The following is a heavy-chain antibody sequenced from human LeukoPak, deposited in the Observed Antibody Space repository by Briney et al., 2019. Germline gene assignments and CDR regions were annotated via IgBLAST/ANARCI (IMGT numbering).Heavy chain of an antibody. CDR1: GYTFTSYG. CDR3: ARGWGRNIVVVPAAQFDY. CDR2: ISAYNGNT. D-gene: IGHD2-2*01. V-gene: IGHV1-18*01. Sequence: VASVKVSCKASGYTFTSYGISWVRQAPGQGLEWMGWISAYNGNTNYAQKLQGRVTMTTDTSTSTAYMELRSLRSDDTAVYYCARGWGRNIVVVPAAQFDYWGQGTLVTVSS. J-gene: IGHJ4*02.